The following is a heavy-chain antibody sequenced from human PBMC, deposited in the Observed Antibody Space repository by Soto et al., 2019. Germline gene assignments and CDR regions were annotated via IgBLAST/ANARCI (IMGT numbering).Heavy chain of an antibody. CDR1: GYTFTSHA. CDR3: ARAQFYGSGTFNYFDY. D-gene: IGHD3-10*01. J-gene: IGHJ4*02. Sequence: QVQLVQSGAELKKPGASVKVSCEASGYTFTSHAIHWVRQAPGQRLEWVGWINAGSGYTKYSQKFQDRVTITRDSSASAAYMELSSLRSDDTAVYYCARAQFYGSGTFNYFDYWGQGTLVSVSS. V-gene: IGHV1-3*01. CDR2: INAGSGYT.